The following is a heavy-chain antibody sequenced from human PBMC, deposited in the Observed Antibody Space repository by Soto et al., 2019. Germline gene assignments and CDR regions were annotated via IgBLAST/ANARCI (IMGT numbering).Heavy chain of an antibody. CDR1: GYTLTELS. V-gene: IGHV1-24*01. CDR3: ATIGGRSHGMDV. Sequence: ASVKVSCKVSGYTLTELSMHWVRQAPGKGLEGMGGFDPEDGETIYAQKFQGRVTMTEDTSTDTAYMELSSLRSEDTAVYYCATIGGRSHGMDVWGQGTTVTVSS. CDR2: FDPEDGET. J-gene: IGHJ6*02.